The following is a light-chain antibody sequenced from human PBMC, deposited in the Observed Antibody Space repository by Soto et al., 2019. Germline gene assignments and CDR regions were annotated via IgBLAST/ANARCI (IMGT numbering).Light chain of an antibody. J-gene: IGLJ1*01. CDR2: QVS. CDR3: SSYTSTNTLPYV. Sequence: QSALTQPPSVSGSPGQSVTISCTGTSTDFVGYNRVSWYQQPPGTAPKLMIYQVSNRPSGVSYRFSGSKSGNTASLTISGLQAEDEGDYYCSSYTSTNTLPYVFGTGTKLTVL. CDR1: STDFVGYNR. V-gene: IGLV2-18*02.